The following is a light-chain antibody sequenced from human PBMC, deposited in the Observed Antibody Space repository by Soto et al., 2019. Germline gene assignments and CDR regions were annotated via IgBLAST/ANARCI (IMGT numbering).Light chain of an antibody. CDR3: QQYNSYIS. V-gene: IGKV1-5*01. J-gene: IGKJ1*01. CDR2: GAS. CDR1: QSIGSW. Sequence: DIQMTQSPSTLSASVGDRVTITCRASQSIGSWLAWYQQKPGEAPKLLIYGASSLETGVTSTFSGSGSGTEFTLTVSSLQPDDFATYYCQQYNSYISFGQGTKVEIK.